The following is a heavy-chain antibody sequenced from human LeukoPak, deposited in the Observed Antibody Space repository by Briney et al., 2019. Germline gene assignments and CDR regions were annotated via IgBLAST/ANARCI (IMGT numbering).Heavy chain of an antibody. CDR1: GASFSSYY. V-gene: IGHV4-59*01. Sequence: PSETLSLTCTVSGASFSSYYWSWLRQPPGKGLEWIAYIFYNGNTKYNPSLKSRVTISVDTSKTQFSLKVTSVTAADTAVYYCARVAKHFRGGISFYFMDVWGKGTTVTISS. CDR2: IFYNGNT. J-gene: IGHJ6*03. D-gene: IGHD3-10*01. CDR3: ARVAKHFRGGISFYFMDV.